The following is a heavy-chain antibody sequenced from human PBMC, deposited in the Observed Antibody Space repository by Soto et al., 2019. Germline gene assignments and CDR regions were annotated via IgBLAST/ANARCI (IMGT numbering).Heavy chain of an antibody. V-gene: IGHV3-15*07. J-gene: IGHJ6*02. D-gene: IGHD2-15*01. CDR2: IKSKTDGGTT. CDR3: TMVVAATKRANYYYYGMDV. CDR1: GFTFSNAW. Sequence: PGGSLRLSCAASGFTFSNAWMNWVRQAPGKGLEWVGRIKSKTDGGTTDYAAPVKGRFTISRDDSKNTLYLQMNSLKTEDTAVYYCTMVVAATKRANYYYYGMDVWGQGTTVTVSS.